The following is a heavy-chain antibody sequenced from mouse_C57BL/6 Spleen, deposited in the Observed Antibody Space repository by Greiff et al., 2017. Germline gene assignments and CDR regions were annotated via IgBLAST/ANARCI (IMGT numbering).Heavy chain of an antibody. CDR1: GYSITSGYY. Sequence: EVQLQESGPGLVKPSQSLSLTCSVTGYSITSGYYWNWIRQSPGNKLEWMGYISYDGSNNYNPSLKNRISITRDTSKNQFFLKLNSVTTEDTATYYCARKWYAMDYWGQGTSVTVSS. CDR2: ISYDGSN. V-gene: IGHV3-6*01. CDR3: ARKWYAMDY. D-gene: IGHD1-3*01. J-gene: IGHJ4*01.